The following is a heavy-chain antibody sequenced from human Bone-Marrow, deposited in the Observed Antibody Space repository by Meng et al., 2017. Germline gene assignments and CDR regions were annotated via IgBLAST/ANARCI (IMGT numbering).Heavy chain of an antibody. J-gene: IGHJ4*02. CDR3: ARGSIGVYFDY. CDR2: IYYSGST. CDR1: GGSISSSSYY. D-gene: IGHD1-26*01. V-gene: IGHV4-39*07. Sequence: SETLSLTCTVSGGSISSSSYYWGWIRQPPGKGLEWIGSIYYSGSTYYNPSLKSRVTISVDTSKNQFSLKLSSVTAADTAVYYCARGSIGVYFDYWGQGTLVTVSS.